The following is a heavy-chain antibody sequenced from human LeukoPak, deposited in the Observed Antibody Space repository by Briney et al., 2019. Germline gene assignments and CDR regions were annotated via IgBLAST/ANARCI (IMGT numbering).Heavy chain of an antibody. J-gene: IGHJ4*02. CDR2: VYHSGST. Sequence: PSETLSLTCTVSGGSIISYYWNWIRQPPGKGLEWIGYVYHSGSTNYNPCLKSRVTISVDPSKSQFSLKLSSVTAADTAVYYCARHGGGSDWYLYHWGQGTLVTVSS. CDR1: GGSIISYY. V-gene: IGHV4-59*08. D-gene: IGHD2-21*02. CDR3: ARHGGGSDWYLYH.